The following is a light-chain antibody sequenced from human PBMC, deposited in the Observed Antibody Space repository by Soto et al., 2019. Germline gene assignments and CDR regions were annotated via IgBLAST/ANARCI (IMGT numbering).Light chain of an antibody. CDR3: QQYGSSIT. CDR2: GAS. CDR1: QSVSSSY. Sequence: EIVLTQSPGTLSLSPGERATLSYRASQSVSSSYLAWYQHKPGQAPRLLIYGASSRATGIPDRLSGGGSGTDFTLTINRLEPEDFAVYYCQQYGSSITFGQGTRLEIK. V-gene: IGKV3-20*01. J-gene: IGKJ5*01.